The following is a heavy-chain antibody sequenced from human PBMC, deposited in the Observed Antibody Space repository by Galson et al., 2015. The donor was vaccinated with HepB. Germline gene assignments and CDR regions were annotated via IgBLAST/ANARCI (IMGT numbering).Heavy chain of an antibody. CDR1: GYTLTTYV. V-gene: IGHV1-18*04. J-gene: IGHJ4*02. CDR2: INTYTDKT. D-gene: IGHD3-16*01. Sequence: SVKVSCKASGYTLTTYVISWVRQAPGQGLEWMGWINTYTDKTKYAQKLQGRVTMTTDTSTTTAYMELRSLNSDDTAMYYCAWVGDNGRAYYFDNWGQGTLVTVSS. CDR3: AWVGDNGRAYYFDN.